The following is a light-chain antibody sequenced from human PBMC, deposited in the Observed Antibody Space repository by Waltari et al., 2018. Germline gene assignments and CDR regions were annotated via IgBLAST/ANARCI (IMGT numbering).Light chain of an antibody. CDR3: QQSYSTPFT. J-gene: IGKJ3*01. CDR2: SAS. V-gene: IGKV1-39*01. Sequence: DIQMTQSPSSLSASVGDRVTITCRASPSISSYLNWYQQKPGKAPKLLVYSASSLQSGVPSRFSGSGSETDFTLTISSLQPEDFATYYCQQSYSTPFTFGPGTKVDIK. CDR1: PSISSY.